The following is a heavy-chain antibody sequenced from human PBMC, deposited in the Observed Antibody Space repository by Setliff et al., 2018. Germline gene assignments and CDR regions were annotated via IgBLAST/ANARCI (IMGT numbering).Heavy chain of an antibody. V-gene: IGHV1-69*02. J-gene: IGHJ5*02. CDR1: GGTFSSYT. D-gene: IGHD3-10*01. CDR3: ARDISLGKADVWFGELEDWFDP. Sequence: ASVKVSCKASGGTFSSYTISWVRQAPGQGLEWMGRIIPIIGIANYAQKFQGRVTITADKSTSTAYMELSSLRSEDTAVYYCARDISLGKADVWFGELEDWFDPWGQGTMVTVSS. CDR2: IIPIIGIA.